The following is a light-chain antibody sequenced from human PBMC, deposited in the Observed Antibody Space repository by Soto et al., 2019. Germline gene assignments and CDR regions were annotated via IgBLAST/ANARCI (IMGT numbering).Light chain of an antibody. CDR3: QQYNNWPPWT. J-gene: IGKJ1*01. CDR1: QSVSSN. CDR2: GAS. V-gene: IGKV3D-15*01. Sequence: EIVMTQSPATLSVSPGERATLSCRASQSVSSNLAWYQQKPGQAPRLLIYGASNRATGIPDRFSGSGSGTEFTLTISSLQSEDFAVYYCQQYNNWPPWTFGQGTKWIS.